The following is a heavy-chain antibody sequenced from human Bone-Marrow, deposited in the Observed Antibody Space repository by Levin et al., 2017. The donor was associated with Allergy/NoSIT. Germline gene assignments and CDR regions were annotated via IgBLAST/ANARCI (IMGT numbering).Heavy chain of an antibody. Sequence: GGSLRLSCAASGFTFSDYEFNWVRQAPGKGLEWVSYISIPGGTIYYADAVKGRFTMSRDNARKSVYLQMDSLRADDAALYYCTRGGGRYCSGTKCSLYAFDIWGQGTMITVSS. J-gene: IGHJ3*02. D-gene: IGHD2-2*01. CDR2: ISIPGGTI. CDR3: TRGGGRYCSGTKCSLYAFDI. CDR1: GFTFSDYE. V-gene: IGHV3-48*03.